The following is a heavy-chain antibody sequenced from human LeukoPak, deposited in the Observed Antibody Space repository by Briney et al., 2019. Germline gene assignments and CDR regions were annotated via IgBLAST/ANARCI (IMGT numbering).Heavy chain of an antibody. CDR3: AKSGYNRFDY. D-gene: IGHD5-24*01. CDR1: GFTFSDHY. CDR2: FSGSGGDT. V-gene: IGHV3-23*01. Sequence: GSLRLTCAASGFTFSDHYMDWVRQAPGKGLEWVSAFSGSGGDTYYADSVKGRFTISRDNSKNTLYLQMNSLRAEDTAVYYCAKSGYNRFDYWGQGTRVTVSS. J-gene: IGHJ4*02.